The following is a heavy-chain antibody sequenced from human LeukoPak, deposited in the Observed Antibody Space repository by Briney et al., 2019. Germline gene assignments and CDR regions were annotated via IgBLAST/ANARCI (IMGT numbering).Heavy chain of an antibody. CDR2: IKQDGSAK. CDR3: ANLYYDSSGYYSKDFDY. CDR1: GFTLSGYW. J-gene: IGHJ4*02. D-gene: IGHD3-22*01. V-gene: IGHV3-7*05. Sequence: GGSLRLSCAASGFTLSGYWMSWVRQAPGKGLEWVANIKQDGSAKYYVDSVKGRFTISRDNAKNSLFLQLNSLRAEDTAVYYCANLYYDSSGYYSKDFDYWGQGTLVTVSS.